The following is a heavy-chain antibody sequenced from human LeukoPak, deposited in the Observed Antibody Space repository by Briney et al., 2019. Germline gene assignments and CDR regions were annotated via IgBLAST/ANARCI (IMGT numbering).Heavy chain of an antibody. D-gene: IGHD3-10*01. V-gene: IGHV1-2*06. CDR1: GYTITGYY. Sequence: ASVKVSCKASGYTITGYYMHWVRQAPGQGLEWMGRIDPNSGGTNYAQKFQGRVTMTRDTSISTAYMELSRLRSDDTAVYYCARGTMVRGVIKYYFDYWGQGTLVTVSS. CDR3: ARGTMVRGVIKYYFDY. CDR2: IDPNSGGT. J-gene: IGHJ4*02.